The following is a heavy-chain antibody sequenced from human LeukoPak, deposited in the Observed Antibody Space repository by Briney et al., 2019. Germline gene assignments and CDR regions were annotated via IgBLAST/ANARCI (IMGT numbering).Heavy chain of an antibody. Sequence: TSSETLSLTCAVSGGSISSSNWWSWVRQPPGKGLEWIGEIYHSGSTNYSPSLKSRVIMSLDKSKNQFSLKLNSVTAADTAVYYCARGLRSPVDYWGQGTLVTVSS. J-gene: IGHJ4*02. CDR3: ARGLRSPVDY. CDR1: GGSISSSNW. CDR2: IYHSGST. V-gene: IGHV4-4*02.